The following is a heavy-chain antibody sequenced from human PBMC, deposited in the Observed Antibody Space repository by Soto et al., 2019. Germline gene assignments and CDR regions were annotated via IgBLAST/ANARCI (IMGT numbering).Heavy chain of an antibody. V-gene: IGHV1-2*02. CDR2: INPNSGGT. J-gene: IGHJ3*02. CDR3: ASSRGRRDAFDI. D-gene: IGHD3-16*01. CDR1: GYTFTDYY. Sequence: SVKVSCKASGYTFTDYYMHWVRQAPGQGLEWMGWINPNSGGTNHAQKFQGRVTMTRDTSISTAYMELSRLRSDDTAVYYCASSRGRRDAFDIWGQGTMVTVSS.